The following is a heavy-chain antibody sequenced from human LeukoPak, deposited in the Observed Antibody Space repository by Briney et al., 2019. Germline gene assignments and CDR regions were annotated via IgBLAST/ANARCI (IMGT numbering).Heavy chain of an antibody. CDR2: IYYGGST. D-gene: IGHD2-15*01. Sequence: PSETLSLTCTVSGGSISSSGYYWGWIRQPPGKGLKWIVSIYYGGSTYYNPSLKSRVTISVDTSKNQFSLKLSSVTAADTAMYYCARKYCSGGDCYSNYRGQGTLVTVSS. CDR1: GGSISSSGYY. CDR3: ARKYCSGGDCYSNY. V-gene: IGHV4-39*01. J-gene: IGHJ4*02.